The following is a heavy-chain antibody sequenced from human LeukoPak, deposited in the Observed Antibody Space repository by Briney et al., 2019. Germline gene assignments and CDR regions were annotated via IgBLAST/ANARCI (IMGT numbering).Heavy chain of an antibody. CDR3: TTDPMFESVAGTAVRQDY. J-gene: IGHJ4*02. D-gene: IGHD6-19*01. CDR1: GFTFSSYG. V-gene: IGHV3-15*01. Sequence: PGGSLRLSCAASGFTFSSYGMHWVRQAPGKGLEWVGRIKSKTDGGTTDYAAPVKGRFTISRDDSKNTLYLQMNSLKTEDTAVYYCTTDPMFESVAGTAVRQDYWGQGTLVTVSS. CDR2: IKSKTDGGTT.